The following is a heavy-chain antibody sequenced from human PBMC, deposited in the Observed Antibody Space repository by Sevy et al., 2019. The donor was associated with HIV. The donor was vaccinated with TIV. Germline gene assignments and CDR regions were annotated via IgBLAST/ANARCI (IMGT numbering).Heavy chain of an antibody. CDR1: GFTFSSYA. CDR2: ISYDGSNK. CDR3: ARDWDSGYDHVGENYFDY. D-gene: IGHD5-12*01. V-gene: IGHV3-30-3*01. Sequence: GGSLRLSCAASGFTFSSYAMHWVRQAPGKGLEWVAVISYDGSNKYYADSVKGRFTISRDNSKNTLYLQMNSLRAEDTAVYYCARDWDSGYDHVGENYFDYWGQGTLVTVSS. J-gene: IGHJ4*02.